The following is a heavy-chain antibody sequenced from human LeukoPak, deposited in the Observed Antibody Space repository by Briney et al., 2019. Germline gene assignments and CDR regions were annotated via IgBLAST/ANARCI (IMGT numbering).Heavy chain of an antibody. D-gene: IGHD4-17*01. Sequence: PSETLSLTCTVSGGSISNYYWNWIRRPPGKGLEWVGHISYSGSTYYNPSLKSRVTISVDTSKNQFSLKLSSVTAADTAVYYCARCGLTTVTLAFDYWGQGTLVTVSS. V-gene: IGHV4-59*04. CDR1: GGSISNYY. CDR2: ISYSGST. J-gene: IGHJ4*02. CDR3: ARCGLTTVTLAFDY.